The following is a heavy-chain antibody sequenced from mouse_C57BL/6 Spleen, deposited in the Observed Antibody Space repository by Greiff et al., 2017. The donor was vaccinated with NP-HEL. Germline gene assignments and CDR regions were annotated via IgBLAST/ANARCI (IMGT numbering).Heavy chain of an antibody. CDR2: ISSGGSYT. Sequence: EVKLQESGGDLVKPGGSLKLSCAASGFTFSSYGMSWVRQTPDKRLEWVATISSGGSYTYYPDSVKGRFTISRDNAKNTLYLQMSSLKSEDTAMYYCARQDYGSSPFAYWGQGTLVTVSA. J-gene: IGHJ3*01. CDR1: GFTFSSYG. D-gene: IGHD1-1*01. V-gene: IGHV5-6*01. CDR3: ARQDYGSSPFAY.